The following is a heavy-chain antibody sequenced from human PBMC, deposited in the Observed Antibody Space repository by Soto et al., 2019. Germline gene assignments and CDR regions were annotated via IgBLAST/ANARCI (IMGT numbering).Heavy chain of an antibody. D-gene: IGHD2-15*01. CDR1: GYSFSNFY. V-gene: IGHV1-46*01. J-gene: IGHJ6*01. Sequence: ASVKVSCKPSGYSFSNFYVHWVRQAPGQGLEWMGIIDPSSGTTSYTQKFQERVTMTRDTSMSTVYMELSGLRSEDTAVYYCARGAVVVPNGLIAGMDGWGMGTTVTVSS. CDR2: IDPSSGTT. CDR3: ARGAVVVPNGLIAGMDG.